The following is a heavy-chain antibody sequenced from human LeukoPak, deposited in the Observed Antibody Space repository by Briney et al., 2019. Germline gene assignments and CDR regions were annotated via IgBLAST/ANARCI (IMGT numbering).Heavy chain of an antibody. CDR1: GGSISSGGYY. CDR2: IYYSGST. V-gene: IGHV4-31*03. D-gene: IGHD1-26*01. Sequence: SQTLSLTCTVSGGSISSGGYYWSWIRQHPGKGLEWIGYIYYSGSTYYNPSLKSRVTISIDTSKNQVSLRLSSVTAADTAVYYCARHAIYSGDYSFWFNPWGLGTLVTVSS. CDR3: ARHAIYSGDYSFWFNP. J-gene: IGHJ5*02.